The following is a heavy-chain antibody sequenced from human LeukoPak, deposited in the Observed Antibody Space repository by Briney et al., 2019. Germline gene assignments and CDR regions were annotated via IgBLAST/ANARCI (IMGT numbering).Heavy chain of an antibody. Sequence: ASVKVSCKTSGYTFNSYGISWVRQAPGQGLEWMGIINPSGGSTSYAQKFQGRVTMTRDTSTSTVYMELSSLRSEDTAVYYCAREGSIFGVVIIRKFDYWGQGTLVTVSS. CDR1: GYTFNSYG. D-gene: IGHD3-3*01. CDR2: INPSGGST. V-gene: IGHV1-46*02. CDR3: AREGSIFGVVIIRKFDY. J-gene: IGHJ4*02.